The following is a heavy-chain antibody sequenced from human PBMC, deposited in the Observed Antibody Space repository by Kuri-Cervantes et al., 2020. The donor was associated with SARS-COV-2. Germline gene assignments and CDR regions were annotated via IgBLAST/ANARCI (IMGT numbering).Heavy chain of an antibody. V-gene: IGHV4-30-4*01. J-gene: IGHJ4*02. Sequence: SETLSLTCTVSGGSISSGDYYWSWILQHPGNGLEWIGYIYYSGSTYYNPSLKRRVTISVDTSKNQFSLKLSSVTAADTAVYYCARDYNYYDFWSGYLGFVDWGQGTMVTVSS. CDR3: ARDYNYYDFWSGYLGFVD. D-gene: IGHD3-3*01. CDR1: GGSISSGDYY. CDR2: IYYSGST.